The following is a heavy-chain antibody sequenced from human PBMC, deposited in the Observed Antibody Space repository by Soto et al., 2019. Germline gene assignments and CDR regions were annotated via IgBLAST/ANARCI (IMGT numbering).Heavy chain of an antibody. CDR2: IYYSGST. J-gene: IGHJ6*02. CDR3: ARDPVYYDFWSGYYTGRPYYGMDV. D-gene: IGHD3-3*01. V-gene: IGHV4-61*01. CDR1: GGSVSSGSYY. Sequence: QVQLQESGPGLVKPSETLSLTCTVSGGSVSSGSYYWSWIRQPPGKGLEWIGYIYYSGSTNYNPSLKSRVTISVDTSKNQFSLKLSSVTAADTAVYYCARDPVYYDFWSGYYTGRPYYGMDVWGQGTTVTVSS.